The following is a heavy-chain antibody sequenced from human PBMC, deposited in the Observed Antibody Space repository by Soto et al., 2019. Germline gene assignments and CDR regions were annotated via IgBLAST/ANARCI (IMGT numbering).Heavy chain of an antibody. D-gene: IGHD6-19*01. V-gene: IGHV1-18*01. CDR2: ISAYNGNT. J-gene: IGHJ5*02. Sequence: VKVSCKASGYTFTSYGISWVRQAPGQGLEWMGWISAYNGNTNYAQKLQGRVTMTTDTSTSTAYMELRSLRSDDTAVYYCARVQGSIAVAGTGNWFDPWGQGTLVTVSS. CDR3: ARVQGSIAVAGTGNWFDP. CDR1: GYTFTSYG.